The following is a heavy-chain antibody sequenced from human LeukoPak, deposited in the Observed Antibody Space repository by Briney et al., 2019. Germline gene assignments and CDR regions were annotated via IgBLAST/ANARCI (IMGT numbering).Heavy chain of an antibody. CDR3: ARDPEKRATYCGGDCYGLYFDY. CDR2: INPNRGST. Sequence: ASVKVSCKASGYTFTSYYMHWVRQAPGQGREWMGIINPNRGSTSYAQKFQGRVTMTRDTSTSTVYMELSSLRSEDTAVYYCARDPEKRATYCGGDCYGLYFDYWGQGTLVTVSS. CDR1: GYTFTSYY. D-gene: IGHD2-21*02. V-gene: IGHV1-46*01. J-gene: IGHJ4*02.